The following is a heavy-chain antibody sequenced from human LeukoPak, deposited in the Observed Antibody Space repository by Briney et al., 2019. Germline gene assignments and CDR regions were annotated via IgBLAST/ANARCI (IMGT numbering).Heavy chain of an antibody. CDR1: GFTFSSYW. D-gene: IGHD3-3*01. V-gene: IGHV3-74*01. J-gene: IGHJ4*02. CDR3: ARTTDKYYDFWSGYYGY. CDR2: INGDGRNI. Sequence: GGSLRLSCVASGFTFSSYWMHWVRQDPRRGLVWVSRINGDGRNINYADSVRGRFTISRDNAKNTLYLQMNTLRVEDTAVYYCARTTDKYYDFWSGYYGYWGQGTLVTVSS.